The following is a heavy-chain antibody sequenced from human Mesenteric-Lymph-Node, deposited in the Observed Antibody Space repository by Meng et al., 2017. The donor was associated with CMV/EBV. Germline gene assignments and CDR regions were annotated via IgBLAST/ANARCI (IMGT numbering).Heavy chain of an antibody. D-gene: IGHD3-22*01. V-gene: IGHV3-33*06. Sequence: GESLKISCAASGFTFSSYGMHWVRQAPGKGLEWVAVIWYDGSNKYYADSVKGRFTISRDNSKNTLYLQMNSLRAEDTAVYYCAKVSRNYYDSSGYSDYGMDVWGQGTTVTVSS. CDR2: IWYDGSNK. J-gene: IGHJ6*02. CDR3: AKVSRNYYDSSGYSDYGMDV. CDR1: GFTFSSYG.